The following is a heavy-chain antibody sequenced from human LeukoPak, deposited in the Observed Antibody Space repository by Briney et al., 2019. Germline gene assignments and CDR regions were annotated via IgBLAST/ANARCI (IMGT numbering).Heavy chain of an antibody. V-gene: IGHV3-7*03. CDR3: ARSSYSSSSSV. CDR1: GFTFASYA. CDR2: INSDGSEG. D-gene: IGHD6-6*01. Sequence: GGSLRLSCTASGFTFASYAMSWVRQGPGKGLEWVASINSDGSEGYYADVVKGRFTISRDNAKNSLYLQINSLGAEDTAVYYCARSSYSSSSSVWGQGTMVTVSS. J-gene: IGHJ3*01.